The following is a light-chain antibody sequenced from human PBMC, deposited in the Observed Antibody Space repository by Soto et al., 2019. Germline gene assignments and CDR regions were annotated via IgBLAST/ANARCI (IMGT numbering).Light chain of an antibody. CDR3: CSFTTSSTLV. V-gene: IGLV2-14*01. CDR1: SSDVGPYNH. J-gene: IGLJ1*01. CDR2: EVS. Sequence: QSALTQPASVSGSPGQSITISCTGTSSDVGPYNHVSWYQQHPGKAPQLIIYEVSNRPSGLSNRFSASKSGNTASLTISGLQAEDEADYYCCSFTTSSTLVFGTGTKLTVL.